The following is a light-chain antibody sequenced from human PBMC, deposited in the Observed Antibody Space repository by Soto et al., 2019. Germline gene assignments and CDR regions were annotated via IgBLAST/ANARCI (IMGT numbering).Light chain of an antibody. J-gene: IGLJ1*01. CDR1: SSDVGNYNY. CDR2: QVS. CDR3: SSYTTSSTLYV. V-gene: IGLV2-14*01. Sequence: QSVLTQPASVSGSPGQSITISCTGTSSDVGNYNYVSWYQQHPGKAPQLMIFQVSNRASGVSNRFSGSKSGDTASLTISGLQAEDEADYYCSSYTTSSTLYVFGTGNKV.